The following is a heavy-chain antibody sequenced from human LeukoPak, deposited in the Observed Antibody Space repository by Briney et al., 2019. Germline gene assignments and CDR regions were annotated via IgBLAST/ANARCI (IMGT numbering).Heavy chain of an antibody. CDR3: ARGGGYNEIDY. J-gene: IGHJ4*02. CDR2: ISSSSYI. Sequence: PGGSLRLSCAASGFTFSSYSMDWVRQAPGKGLEWVSSISSSSYIYYADSVKGRFTISRDNAKNSLYLQMNSLRAEDTAVYYCARGGGYNEIDYWGQGTLVTVSS. V-gene: IGHV3-21*01. D-gene: IGHD5-24*01. CDR1: GFTFSSYS.